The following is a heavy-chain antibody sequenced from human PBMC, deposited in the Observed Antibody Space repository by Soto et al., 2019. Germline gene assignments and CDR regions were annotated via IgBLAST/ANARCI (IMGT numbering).Heavy chain of an antibody. CDR2: IYSGGST. J-gene: IGHJ6*03. V-gene: IGHV3-53*04. D-gene: IGHD4-4*01. CDR3: ARGEKYSKLYYYYYMDV. CDR1: GFTVSSNY. Sequence: EVQLVESGRGLVQPGGSLRLSCAASGFTVSSNYMSWVRQAPGKGLEWVSVIYSGGSTYYADSVKGRFTISRHNSKNTLYLQMNSLRAEDTAVYYCARGEKYSKLYYYYYMDVWGKGTTVTVSS.